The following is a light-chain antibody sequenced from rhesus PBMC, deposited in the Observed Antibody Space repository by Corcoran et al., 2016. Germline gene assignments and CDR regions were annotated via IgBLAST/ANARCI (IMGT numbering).Light chain of an antibody. V-gene: IGKV1-22*01. Sequence: DIQMTQSPSSLSASVGDTVTITCRASQSISSWLAWYQQKPGNAPKLRIYKASPSQSGVPSRFRGSGSGTDFTLTINILQSEDFATYYCQHYSSGPRTFGQGTKVEIK. CDR2: KAS. CDR3: QHYSSGPRT. CDR1: QSISSW. J-gene: IGKJ1*01.